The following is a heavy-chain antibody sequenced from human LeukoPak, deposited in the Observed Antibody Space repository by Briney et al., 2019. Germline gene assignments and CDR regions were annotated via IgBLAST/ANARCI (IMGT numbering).Heavy chain of an antibody. CDR3: ARAAAPIHYFAY. CDR2: IYYTGST. CDR1: GGPLSGYY. Sequence: SETLSLTCSVSGGPLSGYYWRWIRQPPGKGLEWIGYIYYTGSTSYNPPLKSRVTISVDTSKNQFSLKLSSVTAADTAVYYCARAAAPIHYFAYWGQGTLVTVSS. D-gene: IGHD6-13*01. J-gene: IGHJ4*02. V-gene: IGHV4-59*08.